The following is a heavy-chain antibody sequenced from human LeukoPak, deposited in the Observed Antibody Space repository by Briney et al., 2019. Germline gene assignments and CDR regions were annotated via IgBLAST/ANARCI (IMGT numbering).Heavy chain of an antibody. V-gene: IGHV4-38-2*02. J-gene: IGHJ3*02. Sequence: PSETLSLNCTVSGYPISSGYYWGWIRQPPGKGLEWIGSIYHSGSTYYNPSLKSRVTISVDTSKNQFSLKLSSVTAADTAVYYCARKSVPVRDAFDIWGQGTMVTVSS. CDR3: ARKSVPVRDAFDI. CDR1: GYPISSGYY. D-gene: IGHD2-2*01. CDR2: IYHSGST.